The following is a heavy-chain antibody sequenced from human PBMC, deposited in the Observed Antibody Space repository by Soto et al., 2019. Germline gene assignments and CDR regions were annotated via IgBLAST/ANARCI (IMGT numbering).Heavy chain of an antibody. J-gene: IGHJ4*02. D-gene: IGHD1-1*01. Sequence: QVQLQQWGAGLLKPSETLSLTCAVYGGSFSGYYWSWIRQPPGKGLEWIGEINHSGSTNYNPSLKSRVTISVDTSKNQFSLKLSSVTAADTAVYYCAKPSRWVPWGQGTLVTVSS. CDR2: INHSGST. CDR1: GGSFSGYY. CDR3: AKPSRWVP. V-gene: IGHV4-34*01.